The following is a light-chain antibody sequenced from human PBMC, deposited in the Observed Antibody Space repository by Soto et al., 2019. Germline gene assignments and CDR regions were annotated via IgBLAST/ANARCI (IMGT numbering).Light chain of an antibody. Sequence: EIVMTQSPATLSVSPGERATLSCRASQSVSSNLAWYQQKPGQAPRLLIYGASTRATGIPARFSGSGSGTEFTLTISSLQSEDFAVYYCQHYNNWPPWTFGPGTKVELK. J-gene: IGKJ1*01. V-gene: IGKV3-15*01. CDR2: GAS. CDR1: QSVSSN. CDR3: QHYNNWPPWT.